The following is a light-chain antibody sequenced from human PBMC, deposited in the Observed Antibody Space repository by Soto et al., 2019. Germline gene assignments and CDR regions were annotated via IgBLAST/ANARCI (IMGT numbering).Light chain of an antibody. CDR1: QSVSSSY. Sequence: EIVLTQSPGTLSLSPGERATLSCRASQSVSSSYLAWYQQKPGQAPRLLIYGASSRATGIPDRFSGSGSGTDFTLTISRLEPEDFEVYYCQQYGSSPWTFGQGNKVEIK. CDR2: GAS. CDR3: QQYGSSPWT. V-gene: IGKV3-20*01. J-gene: IGKJ1*01.